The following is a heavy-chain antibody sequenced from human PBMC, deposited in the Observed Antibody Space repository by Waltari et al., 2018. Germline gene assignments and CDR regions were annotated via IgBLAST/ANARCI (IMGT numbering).Heavy chain of an antibody. V-gene: IGHV4-59*01. CDR1: NVSIRSYY. Sequence: QVQLQESGPGLVRPSETLSLGCTVSNVSIRSYYWTWIRQPPGKGLEWIGFTFYSGTTNYNPSLKSRVTILLDASKNQFSLNLRSVTAADTAVYFCARISTFYFYGMDVWGQGTTVTVSS. CDR3: ARISTFYFYGMDV. CDR2: TFYSGTT. J-gene: IGHJ6*02. D-gene: IGHD3-9*01.